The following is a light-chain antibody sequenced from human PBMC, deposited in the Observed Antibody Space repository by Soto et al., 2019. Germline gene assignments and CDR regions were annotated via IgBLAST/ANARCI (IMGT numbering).Light chain of an antibody. Sequence: EIVLKQSPGTLSLSLGQGATLSCRASQSGSNYYLAWYQQKPGKAPRLLIFGASARPTGIPARISGSGSGTEFTLTISSLRSEDFAVYFCQQFYNWPRTFGGGTTVDIK. J-gene: IGKJ4*02. CDR1: QSGSNYY. V-gene: IGKV3-15*01. CDR3: QQFYNWPRT. CDR2: GAS.